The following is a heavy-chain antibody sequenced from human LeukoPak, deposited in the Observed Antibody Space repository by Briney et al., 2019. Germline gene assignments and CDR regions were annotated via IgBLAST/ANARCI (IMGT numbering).Heavy chain of an antibody. CDR2: INHSGST. J-gene: IGHJ4*02. D-gene: IGHD3-16*02. V-gene: IGHV4-34*01. CDR1: GGSFSGYY. CDR3: ARGGRAGDYVWGSYRFDY. Sequence: SETLPLTCAVYGGSFSGYYWSWIRQPPGKGLEWIGEINHSGSTNYNPSLKSRVTISVDTSKNQFSLKLSSVTAADTAVYYCARGGRAGDYVWGSYRFDYWGLGTLVTVSS.